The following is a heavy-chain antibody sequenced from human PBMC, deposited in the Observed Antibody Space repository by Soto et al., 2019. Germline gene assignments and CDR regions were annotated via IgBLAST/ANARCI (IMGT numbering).Heavy chain of an antibody. CDR1: GYSFISYW. CDR2: IDPSDSDT. Sequence: GESLKISCKGSGYSFISYWISWVRQVPGKGLEWMGRIDPSDSDTNYSPSFQGHVTISADKSISTAYLQWSSLKASDTAMYYCTTAPFSVFWFDPWGQGTLVTVSS. V-gene: IGHV5-10-1*01. J-gene: IGHJ5*02. CDR3: TTAPFSVFWFDP.